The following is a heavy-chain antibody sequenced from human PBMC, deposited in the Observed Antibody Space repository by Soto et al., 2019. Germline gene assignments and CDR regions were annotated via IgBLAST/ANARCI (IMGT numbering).Heavy chain of an antibody. V-gene: IGHV1-2*04. CDR2: INPNSGGT. D-gene: IGHD2-2*01. Sequence: QVQLVQSGAEVKKPGASVKVSCKASGYTFTGYYMHWVRQAPGRGLEWMGWINPNSGGTNYAQKFQGWVTMTRDTSISTAYMELSRLRSDDTAVYYCARDRPLVPAAMWNYYYGMDVWGQGTTVTVSS. CDR3: ARDRPLVPAAMWNYYYGMDV. J-gene: IGHJ6*02. CDR1: GYTFTGYY.